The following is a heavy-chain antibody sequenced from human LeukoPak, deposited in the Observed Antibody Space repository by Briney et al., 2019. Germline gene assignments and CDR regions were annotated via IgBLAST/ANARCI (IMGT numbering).Heavy chain of an antibody. Sequence: PSETLSLTCAVSGGSISSNNWWIWVRQSPEKGLEWIGEIYHDGSTNYNPSLKSRVTISMDKSKNQLSLKLNFVTAADTAVYYCARDRGDSSLGDAFDIWGQGTMVTVSS. CDR3: ARDRGDSSLGDAFDI. CDR1: GGSISSNNW. V-gene: IGHV4-4*02. D-gene: IGHD3-22*01. J-gene: IGHJ3*02. CDR2: IYHDGST.